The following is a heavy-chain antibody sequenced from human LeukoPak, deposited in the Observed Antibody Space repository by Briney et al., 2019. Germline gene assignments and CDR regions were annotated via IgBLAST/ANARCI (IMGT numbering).Heavy chain of an antibody. CDR1: GGSVSSRTYY. Sequence: SETLSLTCTVSGGSVSSRTYYWGWFRQPPGKGLEWIGSVYYSGNTFYSPSLKSRVTISVDTSKNQFSLNLRSVTAADTAVYYYARRQVGATDYFDYWGQGTLVTVSS. CDR2: VYYSGNT. CDR3: ARRQVGATDYFDY. V-gene: IGHV4-39*01. J-gene: IGHJ4*02. D-gene: IGHD1-26*01.